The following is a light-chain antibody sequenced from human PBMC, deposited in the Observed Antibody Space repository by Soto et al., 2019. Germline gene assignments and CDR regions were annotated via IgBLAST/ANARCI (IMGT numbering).Light chain of an antibody. CDR2: EVS. J-gene: IGKJ4*01. Sequence: DVVMTQTPLSRSVTPGQPASMSCKSSQSLLHRDGKTYLYWYLQKPGQPPQXMIYEVSNRFSGVSDRFSASGSGTDCTLRISRVEAEDVGVYYCMQDVELPFTFGGGTKVDIK. CDR3: MQDVELPFT. V-gene: IGKV2D-29*01. CDR1: QSLLHRDGKTY.